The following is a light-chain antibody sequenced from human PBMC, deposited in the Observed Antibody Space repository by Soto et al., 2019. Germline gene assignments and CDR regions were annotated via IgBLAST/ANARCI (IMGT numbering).Light chain of an antibody. CDR2: SAS. V-gene: IGKV1-27*01. CDR1: QGISNY. J-gene: IGKJ3*01. CDR3: QRSTSAPLT. Sequence: DIPMTQSPSSLSASVGDRVTITCRASQGISNYLAWYQHKPGEAPKLLIYSASTLKSGVPSRFSGSGSGTEFTLTISSLQPEDVATYYCQRSTSAPLTFGPGTKVDI.